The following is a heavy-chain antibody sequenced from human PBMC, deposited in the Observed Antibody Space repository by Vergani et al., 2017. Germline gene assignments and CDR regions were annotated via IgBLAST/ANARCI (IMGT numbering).Heavy chain of an antibody. CDR3: ARDRGTRTYGLDV. CDR1: GYTFTSYG. Sequence: QVQLVQSGAEVKKPGASVKVSCKASGYTFTSYGISWVRQAPGQGLEWMGWIIPILGIPNYAQKLQGRVTITADKSTNTAYMELSSLRSEDTAVYYCARDRGTRTYGLDVWGQGTTVTVSS. J-gene: IGHJ6*02. V-gene: IGHV1-69*10. D-gene: IGHD3-16*01. CDR2: IIPILGIP.